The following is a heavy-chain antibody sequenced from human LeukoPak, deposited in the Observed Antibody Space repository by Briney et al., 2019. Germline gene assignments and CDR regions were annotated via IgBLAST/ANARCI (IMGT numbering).Heavy chain of an antibody. D-gene: IGHD1-26*01. CDR3: ARALSGSTTVDY. Sequence: PGGSLRLSCAASEFTFSNYAMTWFRQAPGKGLEWIGEINHSGSTNYNPSLKSRVTISVDTSKNQFSLRLSSVTAADTAVYYCARALSGSTTVDYWGQGTLVTVSS. V-gene: IGHV4-34*01. CDR2: INHSGST. CDR1: EFTFSNYA. J-gene: IGHJ4*02.